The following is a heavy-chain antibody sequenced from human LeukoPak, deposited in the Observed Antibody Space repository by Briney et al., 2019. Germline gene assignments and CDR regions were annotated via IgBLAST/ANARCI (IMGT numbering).Heavy chain of an antibody. J-gene: IGHJ6*02. D-gene: IGHD3-3*01. V-gene: IGHV3-7*01. CDR1: GFTFSSYW. Sequence: GGSLRLSCAASGFTFSSYWMSWVCQAPGKGLEWVANIKQDGSEKYYVDSVKGRFTISRDNAKNSLYLQMNSLRAEDTAVYYCARDTPRDYDFWSGYYYYYYGMDVWGQGTTVTVSS. CDR3: ARDTPRDYDFWSGYYYYYYGMDV. CDR2: IKQDGSEK.